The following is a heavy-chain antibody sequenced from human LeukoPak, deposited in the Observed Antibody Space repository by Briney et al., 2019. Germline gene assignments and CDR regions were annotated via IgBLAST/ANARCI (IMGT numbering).Heavy chain of an antibody. CDR3: ARIGEWELPDY. CDR1: GGTFSSYA. CDR2: IIPIFGTA. V-gene: IGHV1-69*13. Sequence: EASVKVSCKASGGTFSSYAISWVRQAPGQGLEWMGGIIPIFGTANYAQKFQGRVTITADESTSTAYMELSSLRSEDTAVYYCARIGEWELPDYWGQGTLVTVSS. J-gene: IGHJ4*02. D-gene: IGHD1-26*01.